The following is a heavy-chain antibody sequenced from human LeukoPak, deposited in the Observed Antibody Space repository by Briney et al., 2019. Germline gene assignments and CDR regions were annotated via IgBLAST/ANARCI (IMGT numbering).Heavy chain of an antibody. D-gene: IGHD3-3*01. Sequence: AGGSLRLSCAASGFSFSSNGMNWVRQPPGKGLEWLSFISSSSETIYYADSVKGRFTISRDNARKSLYLQMNTLRAEDTAVYYCASEFFPATTGPRDYWGQGTLVVIVSS. V-gene: IGHV3-48*01. J-gene: IGHJ4*02. CDR3: ASEFFPATTGPRDY. CDR2: ISSSSETI. CDR1: GFSFSSNG.